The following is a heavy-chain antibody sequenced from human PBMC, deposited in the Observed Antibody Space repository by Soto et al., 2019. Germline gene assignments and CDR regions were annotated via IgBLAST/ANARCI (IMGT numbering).Heavy chain of an antibody. CDR1: GFTFSSYA. CDR3: ASWHRSYSHRGAFDI. Sequence: GGSLRLSCAASGFTFSSYAMHWVRQAPGKGLEWVAVISYDGSNKYYADSVKGRFTISRDNSKNTLYLQMNSLRAEDTAVYYCASWHRSYSHRGAFDIWGQGTVVTVSS. D-gene: IGHD3-10*01. J-gene: IGHJ3*02. V-gene: IGHV3-30-3*01. CDR2: ISYDGSNK.